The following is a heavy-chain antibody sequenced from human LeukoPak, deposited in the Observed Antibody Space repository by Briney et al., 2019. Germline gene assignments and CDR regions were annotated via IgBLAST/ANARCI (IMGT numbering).Heavy chain of an antibody. CDR1: GYTFTGYY. Sequence: ASVKVSCKASGYTFTGYYMHWVRQAPGQGLEWMGRINPNSGGTNYAQKFEGRVTMTRDTSISTDYMELSRLRSDDTAVYYCARDRGSRGYFDYWGQGTLVTVSS. D-gene: IGHD5-24*01. J-gene: IGHJ4*02. V-gene: IGHV1-2*06. CDR2: INPNSGGT. CDR3: ARDRGSRGYFDY.